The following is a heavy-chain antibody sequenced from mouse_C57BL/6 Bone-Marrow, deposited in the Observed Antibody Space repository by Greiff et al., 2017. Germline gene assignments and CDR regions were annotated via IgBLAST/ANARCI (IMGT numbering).Heavy chain of an antibody. J-gene: IGHJ2*01. CDR2: INPNNGGT. CDR3: ARAVITTVVPSFDY. CDR1: GYTFTDYY. V-gene: IGHV1-26*01. D-gene: IGHD1-1*01. Sequence: VQLQQSGPELVKPGASVKISCKASGYTFTDYYMNWVKQSHGKSLEWIGDINPNNGGTSYNQKFKGKATLTVDKSSSTAYMGLRSLTSEDSAVYYCARAVITTVVPSFDYWGQGTTLTVSS.